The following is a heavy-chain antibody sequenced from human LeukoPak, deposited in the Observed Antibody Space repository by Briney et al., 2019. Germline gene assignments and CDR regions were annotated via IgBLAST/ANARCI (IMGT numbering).Heavy chain of an antibody. D-gene: IGHD6-13*01. CDR3: ARGNKAAAAGPGSY. CDR2: INPNSGGT. J-gene: IGHJ4*02. CDR1: GYTFTGYY. Sequence: GASVKVSCKASGYTFTGYYMHWVRQAPGQGLEWMGWINPNSGGTNYAQKFQGRVTMTRDTSISTAYMELSRLRSDDTAVYYCARGNKAAAAGPGSYWGQGTLVTVSS. V-gene: IGHV1-2*02.